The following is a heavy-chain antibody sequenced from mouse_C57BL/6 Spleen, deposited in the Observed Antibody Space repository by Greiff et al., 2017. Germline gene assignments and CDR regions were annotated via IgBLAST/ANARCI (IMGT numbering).Heavy chain of an antibody. J-gene: IGHJ4*01. CDR2: INPNYGTT. Sequence: LVESGPELVKPGASVKISCKASGYSFTDYNMNWVKQSNGKSLEWIGVINPNYGTTSYNQKFKGKATLTVDQSSSTAYMQLNSLTSEDSAVYYCARGGYYDYDADAMDYWGQGTSVTVSS. CDR3: ARGGYYDYDADAMDY. D-gene: IGHD2-4*01. V-gene: IGHV1-39*01. CDR1: GYSFTDYN.